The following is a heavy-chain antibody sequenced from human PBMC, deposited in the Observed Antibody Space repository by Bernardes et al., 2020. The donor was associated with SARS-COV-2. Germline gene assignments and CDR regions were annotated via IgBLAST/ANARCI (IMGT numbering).Heavy chain of an antibody. CDR1: GFIFNNHW. D-gene: IGHD2-2*01. V-gene: IGHV3-74*01. CDR2: INPDGSAT. Sequence: GGSLRLSCAVSGFIFNNHWMHWVRQIPGKGLVWVAQINPDGSATSYADSVKGRFIISRDNAKATLYLQMSSLRGDDTALYSCVRGGLKYAYDYWGQGTLGTVSS. J-gene: IGHJ4*02. CDR3: VRGGLKYAYDY.